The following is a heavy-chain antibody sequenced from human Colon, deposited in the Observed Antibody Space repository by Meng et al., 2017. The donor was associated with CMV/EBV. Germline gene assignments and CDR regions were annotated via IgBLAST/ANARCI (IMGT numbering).Heavy chain of an antibody. CDR3: ERVGGWIGSSSIFGWFDP. J-gene: IGHJ5*02. CDR2: INSNTGAT. D-gene: IGHD6-6*01. CDR1: GYTFTDYY. V-gene: IGHV1-2*02. Sequence: HVQVVQSGAEVELPGASVKVPCKGSGYTFTDYYIHWVRQATGQGLEWMGLINSNTGATNYAQKFQNRITMTRDTSINTVYMQLSGLRSDDTAVYYCERVGGWIGSSSIFGWFDPWGQGTLVTVSS.